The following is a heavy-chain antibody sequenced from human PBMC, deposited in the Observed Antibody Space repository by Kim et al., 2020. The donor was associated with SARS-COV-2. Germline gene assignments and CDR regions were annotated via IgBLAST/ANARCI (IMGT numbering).Heavy chain of an antibody. V-gene: IGHV3-9*01. CDR2: ISWNSGSI. CDR3: AKEGSSSWYYFDY. J-gene: IGHJ4*02. Sequence: GGSLRLSCAASGLTFDDYAMPWVRQAPGKGLEWVSGISWNSGSIGYADSVKGRFTISRDNAKNSLYLQMNSLRAEDTALYYCAKEGSSSWYYFDYWGQGTLVPVSS. CDR1: GLTFDDYA. D-gene: IGHD6-13*01.